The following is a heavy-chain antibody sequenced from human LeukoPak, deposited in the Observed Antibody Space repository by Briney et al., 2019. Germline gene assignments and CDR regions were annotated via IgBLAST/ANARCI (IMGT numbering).Heavy chain of an antibody. D-gene: IGHD3-3*01. CDR1: GFTFSSYS. CDR2: ISSSSSYI. V-gene: IGHV3-21*01. J-gene: IGHJ6*03. CDR3: ARGPGYDFWSGYYMDV. Sequence: PGGSLRLSCAASGFTFSSYSMNWVRQAPGKGLEWVSSISSSSSYIYYADSVKGRFTISRDNAKNSLYLQMNSLRAEDTAVYYCARGPGYDFWSGYYMDVWGEGTTVTVSS.